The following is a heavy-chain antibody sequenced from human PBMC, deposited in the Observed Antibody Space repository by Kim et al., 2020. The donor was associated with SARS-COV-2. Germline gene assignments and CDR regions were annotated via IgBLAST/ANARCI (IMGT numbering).Heavy chain of an antibody. CDR3: ARGLRHYSSGFWFDP. CDR1: GGSFSGYY. CDR2: INHSGST. Sequence: SETLSLTCAVYGGSFSGYYWSWIRQPPGKGLEWIGEINHSGSTNYNPSLKSRVTISVDTSKNQFSLKLSSGTAADTAVYYCARGLRHYSSGFWFDPWGQGTLVTVSS. D-gene: IGHD6-19*01. V-gene: IGHV4-34*01. J-gene: IGHJ5*02.